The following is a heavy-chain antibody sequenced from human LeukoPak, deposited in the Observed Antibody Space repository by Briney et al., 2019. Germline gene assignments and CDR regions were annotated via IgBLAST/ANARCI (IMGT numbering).Heavy chain of an antibody. CDR1: GYTFTSLD. CDR2: MSPKKGIV. J-gene: IGHJ6*02. V-gene: IGHV1-8*01. CDR3: ARGIDAGVDV. Sequence: GASVKVSCKASGYTFTSLDINWVRQATGQGLEWMGWMSPKKGIVGYAQGFQGRVTMTRNTSISTAYMELSSLTSEDTAVYYCARGIDAGVDVWGQGTTVIVSS.